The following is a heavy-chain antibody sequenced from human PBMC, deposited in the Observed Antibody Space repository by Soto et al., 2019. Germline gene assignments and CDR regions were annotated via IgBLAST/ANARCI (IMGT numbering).Heavy chain of an antibody. D-gene: IGHD2-15*01. CDR1: GFTFNTYG. CDR3: ARGDCTGDYCYSWPFNYGVDV. V-gene: IGHV3-33*08. CDR2: IWYDGSNK. Sequence: QVQLVESGGGVVQPGGSLRLSCTTSGFTFNTYGMYWVRQAPGKGLEWVAIIWYDGSNKYYGDSVKGRFTISRDNSKNTLYLQMNSLRAEDTALYYCARGDCTGDYCYSWPFNYGVDVWGQGTTVTVSS. J-gene: IGHJ6*02.